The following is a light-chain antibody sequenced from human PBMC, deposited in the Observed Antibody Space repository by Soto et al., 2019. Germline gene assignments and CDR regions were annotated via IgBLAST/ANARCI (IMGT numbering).Light chain of an antibody. CDR2: EVN. CDR3: SSYASSSSVVFGGSVV. V-gene: IGLV2-14*01. Sequence: QSALTQPASVSGSPGQSITISCTGSSSDVGGYNYVSWYQHHPGKDPKLMIYEVNNRPSGVSNRFSGSKSGNTASLTISGLQAEDEADYYCSSYASSSSVVFGGSVVFGGGTKLTVL. J-gene: IGLJ2*01. CDR1: SSDVGGYNY.